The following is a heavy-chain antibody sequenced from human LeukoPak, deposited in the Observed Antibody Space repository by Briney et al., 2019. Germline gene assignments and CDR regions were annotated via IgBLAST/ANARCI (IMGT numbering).Heavy chain of an antibody. V-gene: IGHV4-61*02. CDR3: ARVEAETDYDSWSGYRAFDV. CDR2: IYSSGST. Sequence: SETLSLTCTVSGGSISSRGYYWNWIRQPAGKGLEWIGRIYSSGSTNYNPSLESRVTISIDTSKSQFSLNLSSVTAADTAVYYCARVEAETDYDSWSGYRAFDVWGQGTMVTVSS. D-gene: IGHD3-3*01. CDR1: GGSISSRGYY. J-gene: IGHJ3*01.